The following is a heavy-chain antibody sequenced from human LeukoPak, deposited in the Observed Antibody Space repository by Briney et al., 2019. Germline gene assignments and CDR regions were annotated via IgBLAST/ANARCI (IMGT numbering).Heavy chain of an antibody. CDR2: ICHSGST. J-gene: IGHJ5*02. CDR1: GYSISSGYY. V-gene: IGHV4-38-2*02. Sequence: SETLSLTCTVSGYSISSGYYWGWIRQPPGKGLECIGSICHSGSTYYNPSLKSRVTISVDTSKNQFSLKLSSVTAADTAVYYCAMDLITMVRGVIITGNWFDPWGQGTLVTVSS. CDR3: AMDLITMVRGVIITGNWFDP. D-gene: IGHD3-10*01.